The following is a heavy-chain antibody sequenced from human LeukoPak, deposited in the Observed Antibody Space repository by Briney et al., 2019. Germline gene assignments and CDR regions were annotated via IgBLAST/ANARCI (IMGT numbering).Heavy chain of an antibody. CDR2: ISAYNGNT. D-gene: IGHD3-10*01. V-gene: IGHV1-18*04. CDR1: GYTFTSYG. Sequence: ASVKVSCKASGYTFTSYGISWVRQAPGQGLEWMGWISAYNGNTNYAQKLQGRVTMTTDTSTSTAYMELRSLRSDDTSVYYCARDKGILWFGELLEVDYWGQGTLVTVSS. J-gene: IGHJ4*02. CDR3: ARDKGILWFGELLEVDY.